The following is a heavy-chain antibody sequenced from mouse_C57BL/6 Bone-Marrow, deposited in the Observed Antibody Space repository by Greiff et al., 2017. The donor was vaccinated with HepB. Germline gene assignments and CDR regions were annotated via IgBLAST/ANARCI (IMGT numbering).Heavy chain of an antibody. CDR2: ISYDGSN. V-gene: IGHV3-6*01. CDR3: ARSGLRRGY. Sequence: EVKVEESGPGLVKPSQYLSLTCSVTGYSITSGYYWNWIRQFPGNKLEWMGYISYDGSNNYNPSLKNRISITRDTSKNQFFLKLNSVTTEDTATYYCARSGLRRGYWGQGTTLTVSS. J-gene: IGHJ2*01. D-gene: IGHD2-4*01. CDR1: GYSITSGYY.